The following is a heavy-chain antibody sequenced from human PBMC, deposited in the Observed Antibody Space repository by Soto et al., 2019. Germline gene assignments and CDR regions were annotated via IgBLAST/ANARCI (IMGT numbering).Heavy chain of an antibody. V-gene: IGHV3-23*01. Sequence: GGSLRLSCAASGFTFSSYAMSWVRQAPGKGLEWVSIINSIGGDTYYADSVKGRFTISRDNYKNTLYLQMNSLRDEDTAVYYCAKDLKFARIFGVVPSAFDPWGQGTLVTVSS. CDR2: INSIGGDT. CDR3: AKDLKFARIFGVVPSAFDP. D-gene: IGHD3-3*01. CDR1: GFTFSSYA. J-gene: IGHJ5*02.